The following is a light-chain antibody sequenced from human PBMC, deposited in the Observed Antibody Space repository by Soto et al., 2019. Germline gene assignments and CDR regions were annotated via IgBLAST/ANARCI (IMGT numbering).Light chain of an antibody. CDR3: QQSYSTPPIT. CDR1: QSISSY. Sequence: IRMTQSPSSVSASVEDRVTIPCRASQSISSYLNWYQQKPGKAPKLLIYAASSLQSGVPSRFSGSGSGTDFTLTISSLQPEDFATYYCQQSYSTPPITFGQGTRLEI. CDR2: AAS. V-gene: IGKV1-39*01. J-gene: IGKJ5*01.